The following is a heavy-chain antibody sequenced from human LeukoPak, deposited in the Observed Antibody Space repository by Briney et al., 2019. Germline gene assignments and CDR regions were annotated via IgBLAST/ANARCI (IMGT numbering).Heavy chain of an antibody. J-gene: IGHJ3*02. CDR2: ISDDGSNG. CDR1: GFTFSSFG. Sequence: GGSLRLSCAASGFTFSSFGMHWVRQAPGKGLEWVALISDDGSNGYYADSVKGRFTISRDNSENTLYLQMNSLRAEDTAVYYCAKGLRSGTYYNAFHIWGQGTMVTVSS. D-gene: IGHD3-10*01. CDR3: AKGLRSGTYYNAFHI. V-gene: IGHV3-30*18.